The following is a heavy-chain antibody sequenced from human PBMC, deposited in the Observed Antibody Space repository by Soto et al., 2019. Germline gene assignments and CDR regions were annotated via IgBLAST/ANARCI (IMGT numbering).Heavy chain of an antibody. CDR3: ARDQRVGATVPYYYYGMDV. J-gene: IGHJ6*02. V-gene: IGHV4-61*01. Sequence: SETLSLTCTVSGGSVSSGSYYWSWIRQPPGKGLEWSGYIYYSGSTNYNPSLKSRVTISVDTSKNQFSLKLSSVTAADTAVYYCARDQRVGATVPYYYYGMDVWGQGTTVTVSS. CDR2: IYYSGST. CDR1: GGSVSSGSYY. D-gene: IGHD1-26*01.